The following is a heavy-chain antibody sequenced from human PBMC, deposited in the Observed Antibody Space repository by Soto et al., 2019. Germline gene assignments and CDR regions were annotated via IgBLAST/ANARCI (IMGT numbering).Heavy chain of an antibody. CDR3: ASAMDQVARRLVY. V-gene: IGHV3-30-3*01. CDR2: ISYDGSNK. Sequence: QVQLVESGGGVVQPGRSLRLSCAASGFTFSSYAMHWVRQAPGKGLEWVAVISYDGSNKYYADSVKGRFTISRDNYKNTLYLRMNSLRAEDTAVYYCASAMDQVARRLVYWGQGTLVTVSS. CDR1: GFTFSSYA. D-gene: IGHD2-2*03. J-gene: IGHJ4*02.